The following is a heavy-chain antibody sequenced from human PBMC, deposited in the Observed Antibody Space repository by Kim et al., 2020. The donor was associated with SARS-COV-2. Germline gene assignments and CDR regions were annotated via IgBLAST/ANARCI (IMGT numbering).Heavy chain of an antibody. CDR3: TGEIVVVPADYYGMDV. J-gene: IGHJ6*02. D-gene: IGHD2-2*01. V-gene: IGHV3-21*01. Sequence: SVKGRFTISRDNAKNSLYLQMNSLRAEDTAVYYCTGEIVVVPADYYGMDVWGQGTTVTVSS.